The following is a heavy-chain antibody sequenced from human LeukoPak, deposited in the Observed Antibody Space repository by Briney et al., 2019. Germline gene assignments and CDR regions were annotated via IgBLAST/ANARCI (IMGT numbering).Heavy chain of an antibody. CDR1: GFTFSSYA. V-gene: IGHV3-7*01. J-gene: IGHJ4*02. CDR3: ARPVGTGNYYVY. Sequence: GSLRLSCAASGFTFSSYAMSWVRQAPGKGLEWVANIKEDGSEKYYVDSVKGRFTISRDNAKNSLYLQMKSLRAEDTAVYYCARPVGTGNYYVYWGQGTLVTVSS. D-gene: IGHD3-10*01. CDR2: IKEDGSEK.